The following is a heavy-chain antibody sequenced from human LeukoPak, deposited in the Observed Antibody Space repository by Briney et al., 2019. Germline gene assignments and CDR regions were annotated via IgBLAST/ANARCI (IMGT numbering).Heavy chain of an antibody. V-gene: IGHV3-7*01. CDR3: ATGIFGLAPHA. Sequence: GGSLRLSCAVSGFTFTSYWTSWVRQAPGKGREWVANIKEDGTKLYYVDSVKGRFTVSRDNAKSSLYLQMNSLRAEDTAVYYCATGIFGLAPHAWGRGTLVTVSS. CDR2: IKEDGTKL. CDR1: GFTFTSYW. D-gene: IGHD3/OR15-3a*01. J-gene: IGHJ4*02.